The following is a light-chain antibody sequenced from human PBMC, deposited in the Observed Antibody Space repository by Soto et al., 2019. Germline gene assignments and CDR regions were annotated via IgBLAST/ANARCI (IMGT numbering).Light chain of an antibody. V-gene: IGKV3-15*01. CDR3: QQYNNWPQT. J-gene: IGKJ1*01. Sequence: EIVMTQSPATLSVSPGERATLSCRASQSVSANLAWYQQKPGQAPRLLIHGASTRATGIPARFSGSGSGTAFTLTISSLQSEDFAVYCCQQYNNWPQTFGQGTKVEIK. CDR1: QSVSAN. CDR2: GAS.